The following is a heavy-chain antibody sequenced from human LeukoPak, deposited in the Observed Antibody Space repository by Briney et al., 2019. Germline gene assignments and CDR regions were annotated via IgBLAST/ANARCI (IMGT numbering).Heavy chain of an antibody. J-gene: IGHJ4*02. CDR3: ARGRRRITIFGVVMDFDY. D-gene: IGHD3-3*01. CDR2: ISSSSSYI. V-gene: IGHV3-21*01. CDR1: RFTFSSYS. Sequence: PGGSLRLSCAASRFTFSSYSMNWVRQAPGKGLEWVSSISSSSSYIYYADSVKGRFTISRDNAKNSLYLQMNSLRAEDTAVYYCARGRRRITIFGVVMDFDYWGQGTLVTVSS.